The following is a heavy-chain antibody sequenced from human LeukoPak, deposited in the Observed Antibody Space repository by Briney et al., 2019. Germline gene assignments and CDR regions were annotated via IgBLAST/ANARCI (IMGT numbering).Heavy chain of an antibody. CDR1: GFTFSSYG. V-gene: IGHV3-30*18. CDR3: AKDGQRFLEWLLPNWFDH. CDR2: ISYDGSNK. D-gene: IGHD3-3*01. Sequence: GRSLRLSCAASGFTFSSYGMHWVRQAPGKGLEWVAVISYDGSNKYYADSVKGRFTISRDNSKNTLYLQMNSLRAEDTAVYYCAKDGQRFLEWLLPNWFDHWGQGTLVTVSS. J-gene: IGHJ5*02.